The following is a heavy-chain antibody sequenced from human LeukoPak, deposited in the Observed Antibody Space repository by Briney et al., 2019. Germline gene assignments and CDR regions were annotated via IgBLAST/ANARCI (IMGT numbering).Heavy chain of an antibody. CDR3: ARGRLGYYGSGSYHKGFDP. J-gene: IGHJ5*02. Sequence: GSLRLSCAVYGGSFSGYYWSWIRQPPGKGLEWIGEINHSGSTNYNPSLKSRVTISVDTSKNQFSLKLSYVTAADTAVYYCARGRLGYYGSGSYHKGFDPWGQGTLVTVSS. CDR2: INHSGST. D-gene: IGHD3-10*01. V-gene: IGHV4-34*01. CDR1: GGSFSGYY.